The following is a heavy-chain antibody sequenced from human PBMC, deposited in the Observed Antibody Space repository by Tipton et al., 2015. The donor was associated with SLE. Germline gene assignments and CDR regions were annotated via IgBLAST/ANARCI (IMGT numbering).Heavy chain of an antibody. CDR1: GYSFTSYW. J-gene: IGHJ3*02. V-gene: IGHV5-51*03. D-gene: IGHD6-19*01. CDR2: IYPGDSDT. Sequence: QLVQSGAEVKKPGESLKISCKGSGYSFTSYWIAWVRQMPGKGLEWMGIIYPGDSDTRYGPSFQGQVTISADKSISTAYLQWSSLKASDTAIYYCASSSSAWPDAFNIWGQGTMVTVSS. CDR3: ASSSSAWPDAFNI.